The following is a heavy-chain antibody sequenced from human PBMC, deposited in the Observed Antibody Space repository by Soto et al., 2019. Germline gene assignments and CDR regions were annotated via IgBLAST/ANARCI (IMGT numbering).Heavy chain of an antibody. CDR2: ISSSSSYI. D-gene: IGHD2-15*01. CDR1: GFTFSSYS. J-gene: IGHJ3*02. V-gene: IGHV3-21*01. CDR3: ARVVYCSGGSCYDAFDI. Sequence: PGGSLRLSCAASGFTFSSYSMNWVRQAPGKGLEWVSSISSSSSYIYYAGSAKGRFTISRDNAKNSLYLQMNSLRAEDTAVYYCARVVYCSGGSCYDAFDIWGQGTMVTVSS.